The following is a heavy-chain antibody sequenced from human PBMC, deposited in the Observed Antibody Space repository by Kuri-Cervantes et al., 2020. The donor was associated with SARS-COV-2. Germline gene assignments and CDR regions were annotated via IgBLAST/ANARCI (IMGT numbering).Heavy chain of an antibody. D-gene: IGHD6-19*01. CDR1: GGSFNGYY. V-gene: IGHV4-34*01. Sequence: ESLKISCAVYGGSFNGYYWSWIRQPPGKGLEWIGEINHSGSTNYNPSLKSRVTISVDTSKNQFSLKLSSVTAADTAVYYCARGVGAAVAGTLITIYYYYGMDVWGQGTTVTVSS. CDR3: ARGVGAAVAGTLITIYYYYGMDV. J-gene: IGHJ6*02. CDR2: INHSGST.